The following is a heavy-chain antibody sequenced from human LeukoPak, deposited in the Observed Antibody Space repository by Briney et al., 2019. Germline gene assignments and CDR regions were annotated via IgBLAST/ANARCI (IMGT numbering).Heavy chain of an antibody. D-gene: IGHD5-12*01. V-gene: IGHV4-59*01. CDR2: IYYSGST. Sequence: SETLSLTCTVSGGSISSYYWSWIRQPPGKGLERIGYIYYSGSTNYNPSLKSRVTISVDTSKNQFSLELSSVTAADTAVYYCASVDIVATTFDYWGQGTLVTVSS. CDR3: ASVDIVATTFDY. J-gene: IGHJ4*02. CDR1: GGSISSYY.